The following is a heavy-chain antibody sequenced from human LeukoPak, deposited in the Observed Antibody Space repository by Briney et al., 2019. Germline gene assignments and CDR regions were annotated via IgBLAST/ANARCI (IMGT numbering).Heavy chain of an antibody. CDR2: INQSGST. V-gene: IGHV4-34*01. CDR3: ARGARPLTPFGY. J-gene: IGHJ4*02. CDR1: GGSFSDYY. D-gene: IGHD6-25*01. Sequence: SETLSLTCAVYGGSFSDYYWSWIRQPSGKGLEWIGEINQSGSTNYNPSLKSRVTISVDTSKNQLSLKLSSVTAADTAVYYCARGARPLTPFGYWGQGTLVTVSS.